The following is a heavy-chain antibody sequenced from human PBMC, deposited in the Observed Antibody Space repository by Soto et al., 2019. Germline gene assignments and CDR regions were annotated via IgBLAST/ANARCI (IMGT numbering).Heavy chain of an antibody. CDR2: IDYSGST. Sequence: SETLSLTCTVSGGSIRSYYWSWIRQPPGKGLEWIGYIDYSGSTNYNPSLKSRVTISVDTSKNQFSLKLSSVTAADTAVYYCARSGIVVVVAANYYMDVWGKGTTVTVSS. V-gene: IGHV4-59*08. CDR3: ARSGIVVVVAANYYMDV. D-gene: IGHD2-15*01. J-gene: IGHJ6*03. CDR1: GGSIRSYY.